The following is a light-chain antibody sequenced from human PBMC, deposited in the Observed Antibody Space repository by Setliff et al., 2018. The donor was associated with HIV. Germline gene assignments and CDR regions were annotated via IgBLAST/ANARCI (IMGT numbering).Light chain of an antibody. Sequence: QSVLTQPASVSGSPGQSITISCTGTSSDIGAYNYVSWYQQYPGKAPKLVIYDVTIRPSGVSNRFSGSKSGNTASLTISGLQAEDEADYYCSSYTTSSTRVFGTGTKGTVL. V-gene: IGLV2-14*03. CDR3: SSYTTSSTRV. CDR2: DVT. CDR1: SSDIGAYNY. J-gene: IGLJ1*01.